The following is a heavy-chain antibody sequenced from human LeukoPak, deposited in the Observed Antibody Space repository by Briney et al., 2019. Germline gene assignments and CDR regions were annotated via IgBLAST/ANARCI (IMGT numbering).Heavy chain of an antibody. J-gene: IGHJ4*02. CDR3: ARGSYSSGSHGN. CDR1: GVSISSSNSY. CDR2: INHSGST. V-gene: IGHV4-39*07. Sequence: TSETLSLTCTVSGVSISSSNSYWGWIRQPPGKGLEWIGEINHSGSTNYNPSLKSRVTISVDTSKNQFSLKLSSVTAADTAVYYCARGSYSSGSHGNWGQGTLVTVSS. D-gene: IGHD6-19*01.